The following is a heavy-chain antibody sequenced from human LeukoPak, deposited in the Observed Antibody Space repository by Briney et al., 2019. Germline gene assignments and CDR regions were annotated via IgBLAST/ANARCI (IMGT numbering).Heavy chain of an antibody. D-gene: IGHD6-19*01. CDR2: IIPIFGTA. Sequence: SVKVSCKASGGTFSSYAISWVRQAPGQGLEWMGGIIPIFGTANYAQKFQGRVTITADESTSTAYMELSSLRSEDTAVYYCARGGSLAVAPHQYYFDYWGQGTLVTVSS. V-gene: IGHV1-69*13. CDR3: ARGGSLAVAPHQYYFDY. J-gene: IGHJ4*02. CDR1: GGTFSSYA.